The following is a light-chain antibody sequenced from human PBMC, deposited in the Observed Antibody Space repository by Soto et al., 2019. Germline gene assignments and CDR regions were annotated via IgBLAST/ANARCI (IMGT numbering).Light chain of an antibody. CDR3: QQYGRP. V-gene: IGKV3-20*01. J-gene: IGKJ1*01. CDR1: QSVTSDY. CDR2: GAS. Sequence: IVMTQSPGTLSLSPGERATLSCRASQSVTSDYLAWYQQKPGQAPRLLIHGASSRATGIPDRFSGSGSGTDFTLTISRLEPEDFAVYYCQQYGRPFGQGTKVEIK.